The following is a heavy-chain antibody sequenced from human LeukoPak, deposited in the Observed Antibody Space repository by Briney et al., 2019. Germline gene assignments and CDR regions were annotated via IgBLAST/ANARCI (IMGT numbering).Heavy chain of an antibody. Sequence: ASVKVSCKASGYTFTGYYMHWVRQAPGQGLEWMGWINPNSGGTNYAQKFQGRVTMTRDTSISTAYMELSRLRSDDTAVYYCASLGGYCNSTSCLESDAFDIWGQGTMVTVSS. J-gene: IGHJ3*02. CDR1: GYTFTGYY. V-gene: IGHV1-2*02. D-gene: IGHD2-2*01. CDR2: INPNSGGT. CDR3: ASLGGYCNSTSCLESDAFDI.